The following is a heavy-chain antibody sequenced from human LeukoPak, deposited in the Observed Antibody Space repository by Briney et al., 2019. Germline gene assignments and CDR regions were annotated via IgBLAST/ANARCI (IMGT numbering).Heavy chain of an antibody. CDR3: AKDSALVEIDY. CDR1: GFTFSSYG. D-gene: IGHD1-26*01. Sequence: GGSLRLSCAASGFTFSSYGMHWVRQASGKGLEWVAFIRNDGTNKYYADSVKGRFTISRDNSKNTLSLQMNSLRPEDTAVYYCAKDSALVEIDYWGQGTLVTVSS. CDR2: IRNDGTNK. J-gene: IGHJ4*02. V-gene: IGHV3-30*02.